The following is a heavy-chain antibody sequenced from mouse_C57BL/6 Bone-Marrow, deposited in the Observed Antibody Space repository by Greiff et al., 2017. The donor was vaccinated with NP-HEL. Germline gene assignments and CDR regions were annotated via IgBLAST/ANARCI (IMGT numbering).Heavy chain of an antibody. CDR2: ISSGSSTI. V-gene: IGHV5-17*01. Sequence: EVHLVESGGGLVKPGGSLKLSCAASGFTFSDYGMHWVRQAPEKGLEWVAYISSGSSTIYYADTVKGRFTISRDNAKNTLLLQMTSLRSEDTAMYYCARMGYYLFYWYFDVWGTGTTVTVSS. CDR1: GFTFSDYG. D-gene: IGHD2-3*01. J-gene: IGHJ1*03. CDR3: ARMGYYLFYWYFDV.